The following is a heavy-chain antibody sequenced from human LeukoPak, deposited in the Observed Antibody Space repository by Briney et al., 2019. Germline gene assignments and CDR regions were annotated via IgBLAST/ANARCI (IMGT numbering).Heavy chain of an antibody. D-gene: IGHD4-23*01. CDR1: GFTFSSYS. V-gene: IGHV3-21*04. Sequence: GGSLRLSCAASGFTFSSYSMNWVRQAPGKGLEWVSSISSSSSYIYYADSVKGRFTISRDSSKNTLYLQVNSLRAEDTAVYYCTRMRYGGRLYYFDYWGQGSLVTVSS. J-gene: IGHJ4*02. CDR2: ISSSSSYI. CDR3: TRMRYGGRLYYFDY.